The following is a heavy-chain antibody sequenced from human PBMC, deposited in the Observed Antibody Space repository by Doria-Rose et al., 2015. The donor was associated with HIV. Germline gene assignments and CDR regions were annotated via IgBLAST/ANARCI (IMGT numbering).Heavy chain of an antibody. V-gene: IGHV2-26*01. CDR2: NFSDDER. J-gene: IGHJ4*02. D-gene: IGHD6-13*01. CDR3: ARIKSSRWYHKYYFDF. CDR1: GVSLSSPGMG. Sequence: VTLKESGPVLVKPTETLTPTCTVSGVSLSSPGMGVSWIRQPPGEALEWLANNFSDDERSYKTSLKSRLTISRGTSKSQVVLTMTDMDPVDTATYYCARIKSSRWYHKYYFDFWGQGTLVIVSA.